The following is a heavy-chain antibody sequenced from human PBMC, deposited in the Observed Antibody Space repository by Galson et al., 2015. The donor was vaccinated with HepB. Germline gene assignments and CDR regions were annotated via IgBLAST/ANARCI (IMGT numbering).Heavy chain of an antibody. Sequence: SLRLSCAASGFTFSSYAMHWVRQAPGKGLEWVAVISYDGSNKYYADSVKGRFTISRDNSKNTLYLQMNSLRAEDTAVYYCARGIDGSVGVDYWGQGTLVTVSS. D-gene: IGHD1-26*01. CDR2: ISYDGSNK. V-gene: IGHV3-30-3*01. CDR3: ARGIDGSVGVDY. J-gene: IGHJ4*02. CDR1: GFTFSSYA.